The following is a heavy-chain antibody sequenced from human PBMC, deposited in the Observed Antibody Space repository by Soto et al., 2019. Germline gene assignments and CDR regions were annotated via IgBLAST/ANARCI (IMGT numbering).Heavy chain of an antibody. V-gene: IGHV3-23*01. Sequence: GGSLRLSCAASGFTFSSYSIGWVRQGPGKGLEWVAVVSIGGSTHYADSVRGRFTISRDNSKNTLSLQMNSLTAEETAVYFCAKSRGAGGHFDYWGQGAMFTVSP. CDR1: GFTFSSYS. J-gene: IGHJ4*02. D-gene: IGHD2-15*01. CDR3: AKSRGAGGHFDY. CDR2: VSIGGST.